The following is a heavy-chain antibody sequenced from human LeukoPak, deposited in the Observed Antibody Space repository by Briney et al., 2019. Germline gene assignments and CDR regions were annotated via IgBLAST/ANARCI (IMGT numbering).Heavy chain of an antibody. CDR1: GGSISSSGYN. V-gene: IGHV4-31*03. J-gene: IGHJ4*02. CDR2: INYSGST. CDR3: ARGSYVGPTSGYFDY. Sequence: SETLSLTCTVSGGSISSSGYNWSWIRQHPGKGLECIGYINYSGSTYYNPSLKSRVTISVDTSKNQFSLKLSSVTAADTAVYYCARGSYVGPTSGYFDYWGQGTLVTVSS. D-gene: IGHD1-26*01.